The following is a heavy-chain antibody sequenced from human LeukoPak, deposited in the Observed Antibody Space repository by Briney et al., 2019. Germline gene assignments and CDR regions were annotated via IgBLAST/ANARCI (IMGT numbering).Heavy chain of an antibody. CDR3: ARDAYSSSWTPAMNDY. Sequence: VASVKVSCKVSGYTLTELSMHWVRQAPGKGLEWMGGFDPEDGETIYAQKFQGRVTMTEDTSTDTAYMELSSLRSDDTAVYYCARDAYSSSWTPAMNDYWGQGTLVTVSS. D-gene: IGHD6-13*01. V-gene: IGHV1-24*01. CDR2: FDPEDGET. J-gene: IGHJ4*02. CDR1: GYTLTELS.